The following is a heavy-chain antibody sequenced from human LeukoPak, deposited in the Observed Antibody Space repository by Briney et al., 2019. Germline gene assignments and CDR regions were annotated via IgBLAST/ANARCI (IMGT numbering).Heavy chain of an antibody. CDR3: ASCNSYYDFWSGYSNWFDP. CDR1: GGSISSYY. CDR2: IYYSGST. V-gene: IGHV4-59*05. D-gene: IGHD3-3*01. J-gene: IGHJ5*02. Sequence: SETLSLTCTVSGGSISSYYWSWIRQPPGKGLEWIGSIYYSGSTYYCPSLKSRVTISVDTSKNQFSLKLSSVTAADTAVYYCASCNSYYDFWSGYSNWFDPWGQGTLVTVSS.